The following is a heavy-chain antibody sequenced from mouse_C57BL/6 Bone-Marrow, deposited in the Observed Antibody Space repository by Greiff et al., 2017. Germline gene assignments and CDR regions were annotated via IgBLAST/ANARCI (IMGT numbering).Heavy chain of an antibody. CDR1: GYTFTDYY. J-gene: IGHJ3*01. V-gene: IGHV1-19*01. Sequence: VQLQQSGRVLVKPGASVKMSCTASGYTFTDYYMNWVKQTHGKSLEWIGVINPYSGGTSYNKKFKGKATLTVDKASNKAYMELNSLTSEDSAVYYCAREDGNYPFVCWGEGTLVTVTA. CDR2: INPYSGGT. D-gene: IGHD2-1*01. CDR3: AREDGNYPFVC.